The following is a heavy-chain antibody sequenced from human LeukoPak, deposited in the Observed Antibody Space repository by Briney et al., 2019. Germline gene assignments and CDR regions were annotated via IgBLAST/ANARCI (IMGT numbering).Heavy chain of an antibody. J-gene: IGHJ4*02. CDR2: ISYSASAT. CDR3: ARYSGSYSFDY. Sequence: SYISYSASATYYADSVKGRFTISRDNAKNSLYLQMNSLRAEDTAVYYCARYSGSYSFDYWGQGTLLTVSS. D-gene: IGHD1-26*01. V-gene: IGHV3-11*04.